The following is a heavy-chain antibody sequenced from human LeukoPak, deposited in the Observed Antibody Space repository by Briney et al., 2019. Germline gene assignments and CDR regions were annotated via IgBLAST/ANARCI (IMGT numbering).Heavy chain of an antibody. CDR1: GGSFSDHY. V-gene: IGHV4-34*09. Sequence: SETLSLTCAVYGGSFSDHYWNWIRQPPGKGLEWIGYIYYSGSTFYNPSLKSRVTLSVDTSKNQYSLKLSSVTAADTAVYYCARSTVTTLLFDYWGQGTLVTVSS. CDR2: IYYSGST. J-gene: IGHJ4*02. CDR3: ARSTVTTLLFDY. D-gene: IGHD4-11*01.